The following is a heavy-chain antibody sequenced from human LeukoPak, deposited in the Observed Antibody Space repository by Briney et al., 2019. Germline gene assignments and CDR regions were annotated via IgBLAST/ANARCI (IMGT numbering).Heavy chain of an antibody. J-gene: IGHJ4*02. D-gene: IGHD4-17*01. CDR1: GFTFSYYW. CDR3: ATLGDPVPDFDY. V-gene: IGHV3-74*01. CDR2: INTDGSSTDNT. Sequence: PGGSLRLSCAASGFTFSYYWMHWVRHAPGKGLEWVSRINTDGSSTDNTNYAGSVKGRFTISRDNAKNTLYQQMNSLRVEDTAVYYCATLGDPVPDFDYWGQGTLVTVSS.